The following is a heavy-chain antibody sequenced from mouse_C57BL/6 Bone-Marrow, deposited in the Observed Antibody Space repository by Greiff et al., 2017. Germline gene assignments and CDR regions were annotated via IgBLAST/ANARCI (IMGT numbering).Heavy chain of an antibody. D-gene: IGHD1-1*01. Sequence: QVQLQQPGAELVKPGASVKLSCKASGYTFTSYGISWVKQRTGQGLEWIGEIYPRSGNTYYNEKFKGKATLTADKSSSTAYMELRSLTSEDSAVYFCARENYYGSSSYYFDYWGQGTTLTVSS. CDR3: ARENYYGSSSYYFDY. J-gene: IGHJ2*01. V-gene: IGHV1-81*01. CDR1: GYTFTSYG. CDR2: IYPRSGNT.